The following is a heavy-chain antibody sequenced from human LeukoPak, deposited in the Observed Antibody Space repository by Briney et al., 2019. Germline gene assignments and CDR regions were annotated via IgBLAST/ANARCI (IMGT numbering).Heavy chain of an antibody. Sequence: GGSLRLSCAASGFTFVGNAVTWVRQAPGKGLEWVSAISGSGGSTYYADSVKGRFTISRDNSKNTLYLQMNSLRAEDTAVYYCAKDDVGYSSSWTGDYFDYWGQGTLVTVSS. CDR1: GFTFVGNA. J-gene: IGHJ4*02. V-gene: IGHV3-23*01. CDR2: ISGSGGST. CDR3: AKDDVGYSSSWTGDYFDY. D-gene: IGHD6-13*01.